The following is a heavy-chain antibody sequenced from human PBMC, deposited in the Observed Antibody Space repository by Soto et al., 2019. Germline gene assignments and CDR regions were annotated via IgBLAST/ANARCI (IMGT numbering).Heavy chain of an antibody. D-gene: IGHD3-10*01. CDR1: GFTFSSYG. V-gene: IGHV3-33*01. J-gene: IGHJ4*02. Sequence: QVQLVESGGGVGQPGRSLRLSCAASGFTFSSYGMHWGRQAPGKGLEWVAVIWYEGSNKYYADSVKGRFTISRDNSKNTLYLQMNSLRAEDTAVYYCSRDEYVSGSLDYWGQGTLVTVAS. CDR3: SRDEYVSGSLDY. CDR2: IWYEGSNK.